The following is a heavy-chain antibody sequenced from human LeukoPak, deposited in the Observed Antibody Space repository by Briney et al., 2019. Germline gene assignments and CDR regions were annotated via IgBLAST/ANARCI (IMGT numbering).Heavy chain of an antibody. Sequence: GWPLRLSCAASGFTFSSYSMHWVRQAPDKGLEWVAVIWYDGSNKYYADSVRGRFTISRDNSKNTLYLQMNSLRAEDTAVYYCARDFYYYYGMDVWGQGTTVTVSS. CDR1: GFTFSSYS. V-gene: IGHV3-33*01. CDR3: ARDFYYYYGMDV. J-gene: IGHJ6*02. CDR2: IWYDGSNK.